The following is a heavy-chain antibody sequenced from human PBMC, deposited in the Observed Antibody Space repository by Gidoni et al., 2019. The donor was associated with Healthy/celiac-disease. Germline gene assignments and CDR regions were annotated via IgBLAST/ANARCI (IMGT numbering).Heavy chain of an antibody. CDR1: GFTLSSYG. V-gene: IGHV3-33*08. CDR2: IWYDGSNK. D-gene: IGHD3-22*01. J-gene: IGHJ5*02. Sequence: QVQLVESGGGVVQPGRSLRISCAASGFTLSSYGMHWVRQAPGKGLELVAVIWYDGSNKYYADSVKGRFTISRDNSKNTLYLQMNSLRAEDTAVYYCARDRVYYDSSGYRYNWFDPWGQGTLVTVSS. CDR3: ARDRVYYDSSGYRYNWFDP.